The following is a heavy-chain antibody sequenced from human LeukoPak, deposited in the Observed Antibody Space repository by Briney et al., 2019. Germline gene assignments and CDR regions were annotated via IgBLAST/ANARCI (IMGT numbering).Heavy chain of an antibody. CDR1: GGSISSYY. Sequence: SETLSLTCTVSGGSISSYYWSWIRQPPGKGLEWIGYIYYSGSTNYNPSLKSRVTISVDTSKNQFSLKLSSVTAADTAVYYCARDRGYCSGGSCYPGEDGMDVWGQGTSVTVSS. J-gene: IGHJ6*02. CDR3: ARDRGYCSGGSCYPGEDGMDV. V-gene: IGHV4-59*01. CDR2: IYYSGST. D-gene: IGHD2-15*01.